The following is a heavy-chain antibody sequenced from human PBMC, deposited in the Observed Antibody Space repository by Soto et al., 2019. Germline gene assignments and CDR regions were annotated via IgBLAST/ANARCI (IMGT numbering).Heavy chain of an antibody. Sequence: SSETLSLTCAVSGGSISSGGYSWSWIRQPPGKGLEWIGYIYYSGSTYYNPSLKSRVTISVDTSKNQFSLKLSSVTAADTAVYYCASNSYGYTFHDYSGQGTLVTVSS. J-gene: IGHJ4*02. CDR1: GGSISSGGYS. V-gene: IGHV4-30-2*05. D-gene: IGHD5-18*01. CDR2: IYYSGST. CDR3: ASNSYGYTFHDY.